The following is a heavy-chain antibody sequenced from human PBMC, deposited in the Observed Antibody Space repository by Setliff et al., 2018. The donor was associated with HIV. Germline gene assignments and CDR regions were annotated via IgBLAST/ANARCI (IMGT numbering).Heavy chain of an antibody. CDR2: FGTEDGET. CDR3: SIGIVFFSGGSCWGI. Sequence: ASVKVSCKVSGNSLTESSMHWVRQTPGKGLEWMGGFGTEDGETIYAQKFQGIVTMTEDTSTDTGYMELSSLRSEDTAIYYCSIGIVFFSGGSCWGIWRQATMFTVSS. D-gene: IGHD2-15*01. J-gene: IGHJ3*02. CDR1: GNSLTESS. V-gene: IGHV1-24*01.